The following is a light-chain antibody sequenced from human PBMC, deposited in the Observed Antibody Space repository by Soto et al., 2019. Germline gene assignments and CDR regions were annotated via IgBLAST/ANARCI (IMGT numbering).Light chain of an antibody. CDR3: GTWDSSLSVWV. CDR2: ENN. CDR1: SSNIGNNY. J-gene: IGLJ3*02. Sequence: QSVLTQPPSVSAAPGQTVTISCSGSSSNIGNNYVSWYQQLPGTAPKLLIYENNKRPSGIPDRFSGSKSGTSGTLGITGLQTGDEADYYCGTWDSSLSVWVFGGGTKLTVL. V-gene: IGLV1-51*02.